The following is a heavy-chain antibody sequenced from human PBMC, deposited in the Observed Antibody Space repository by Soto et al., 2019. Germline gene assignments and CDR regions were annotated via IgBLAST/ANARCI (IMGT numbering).Heavy chain of an antibody. J-gene: IGHJ3*01. CDR1: GFSFSIYS. D-gene: IGHD2-21*02. Sequence: GGSLRLSCEASGFSFSIYSMNWVRQAPGKGLEWVSYMTSDSKTIHYADSVKGRFTIFRDNAKNSLYLQMNSLRAEDTAVYYCARGVTYGFDAWGQGTMVTVSS. CDR3: ARGVTYGFDA. V-gene: IGHV3-48*01. CDR2: MTSDSKTI.